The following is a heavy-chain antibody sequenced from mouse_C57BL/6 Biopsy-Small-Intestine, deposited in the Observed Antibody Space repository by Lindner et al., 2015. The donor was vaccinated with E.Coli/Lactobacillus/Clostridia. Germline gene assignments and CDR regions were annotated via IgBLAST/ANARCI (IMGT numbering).Heavy chain of an antibody. D-gene: IGHD1-1*01. V-gene: IGHV1-81*01. Sequence: SVKVSCKASGGTFSSYAISWVRQAPGQGLEWMGGIIPIFGTANYAQKFQGEVTITADESTSTAYMELSSLRSEDTAVYYCARAYRGYSSGWYYYYGMDVWGQGTTVTVSS. J-gene: IGHJ1*01. CDR3: ARAYRGYSSGWYYYYGMDV. CDR2: IIPIFGTA. CDR1: GGTFSSYA.